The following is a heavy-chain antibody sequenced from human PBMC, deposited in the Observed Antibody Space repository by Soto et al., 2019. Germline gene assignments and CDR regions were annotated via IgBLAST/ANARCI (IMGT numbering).Heavy chain of an antibody. Sequence: SETLSLTCTVSGGSITSSEYYWAWIRQPPGKGLQFVGTIYYSGSSYSNPSLKSRLSMSVDTSKNQFSLTMKSVTAADTGVYYCVRGSLYNFDSSGTELWFDPWGQGALVTVSS. CDR1: GGSITSSEYY. CDR2: IYYSGSS. J-gene: IGHJ5*02. D-gene: IGHD6-19*01. V-gene: IGHV4-39*02. CDR3: VRGSLYNFDSSGTELWFDP.